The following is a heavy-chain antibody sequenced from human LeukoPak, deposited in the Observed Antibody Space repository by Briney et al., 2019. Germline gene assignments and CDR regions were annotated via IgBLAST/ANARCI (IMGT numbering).Heavy chain of an antibody. Sequence: ASVKVSCKASGYTFTVYYIHWVRQAPGQGLEWMGWINPKNGGTKYAQNFQGRVTMTTDTSISTGYMELSRLTSDDTAVYSCARGGLPASFDYWGLGTLVTVSS. CDR1: GYTFTVYY. CDR3: ARGGLPASFDY. CDR2: INPKNGGT. D-gene: IGHD2-21*01. J-gene: IGHJ4*02. V-gene: IGHV1-2*02.